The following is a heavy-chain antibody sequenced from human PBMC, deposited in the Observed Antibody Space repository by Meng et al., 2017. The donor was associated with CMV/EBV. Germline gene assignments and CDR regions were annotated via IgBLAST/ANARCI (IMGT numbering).Heavy chain of an antibody. Sequence: GGSLRLSCAASGFTFSSYWMSWVRQAPGKGLEWVANIEQDGSEKYYVDSVKGRFTISRDNAKNSLYLQMNSLRAEDTAVYYCARIAARTYYGMDVWGQGTTVTVSS. V-gene: IGHV3-7*01. CDR1: GFTFSSYW. CDR2: IEQDGSEK. D-gene: IGHD6-6*01. CDR3: ARIAARTYYGMDV. J-gene: IGHJ6*02.